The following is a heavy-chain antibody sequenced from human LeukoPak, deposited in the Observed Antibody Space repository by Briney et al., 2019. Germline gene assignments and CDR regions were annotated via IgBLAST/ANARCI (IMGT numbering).Heavy chain of an antibody. CDR1: GYSFTSYW. J-gene: IGHJ3*02. CDR3: ARHGPELLPAFDI. D-gene: IGHD1-26*01. V-gene: IGHV5-51*01. CDR2: IYPGDSDT. Sequence: GESLKISCKGSGYSFTSYWIGWVRQMPGRGLEWMGIIYPGDSDTRYSPSFQGQVTISADKSISTAYLQWSSLKASDTAMYYCARHGPELLPAFDIWGQGTMVTVSS.